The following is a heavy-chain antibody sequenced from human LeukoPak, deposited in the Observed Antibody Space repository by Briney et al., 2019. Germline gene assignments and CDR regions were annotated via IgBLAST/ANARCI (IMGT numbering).Heavy chain of an antibody. CDR2: INHSGST. CDR3: AREPLSKGYYDSSGYPTNGTDY. V-gene: IGHV4-34*01. J-gene: IGHJ4*02. CDR1: GGSFSGYY. D-gene: IGHD3-22*01. Sequence: SETLSLTCAVYGGSFSGYYWSWIRQPPGKGLEWIGEINHSGSTNYNPSPKSRVTISVDTSKNRFSLKLSSVTAADTAVYYCAREPLSKGYYDSSGYPTNGTDYWGQGTLVTVSS.